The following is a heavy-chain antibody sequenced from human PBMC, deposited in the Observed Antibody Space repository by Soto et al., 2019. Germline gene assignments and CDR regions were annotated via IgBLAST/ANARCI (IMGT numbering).Heavy chain of an antibody. V-gene: IGHV3-11*01. CDR2: ISSSGRAI. J-gene: IGHJ4*01. CDR1: GFTVSGND. Sequence: QLQLLESGGDLVKPGGSLRLSCAASGFTVSGNDLSWIRQAPGKGLEWVSSISSSGRAIYYADSVKGRFTISRDNAKDSLSLQMSSLRAEDTAIYYCARHHISGWLYCDSWGHGTLVTVSS. CDR3: ARHHISGWLYCDS. D-gene: IGHD6-19*01.